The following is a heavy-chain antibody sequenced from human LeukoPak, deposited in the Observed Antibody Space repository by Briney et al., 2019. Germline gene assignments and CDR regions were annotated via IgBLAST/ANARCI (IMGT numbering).Heavy chain of an antibody. CDR2: ISWNSGSI. CDR3: AKGKWLLEDLVDY. J-gene: IGHJ4*02. V-gene: IGHV3-9*01. Sequence: GGSLRLSCAASGFIFDDYAMHWVRQAPGKGLEWVSGISWNSGSIGYADSVKGRFTISRDNAKNSLYLQMNSLRAEDTALYYCAKGKWLLEDLVDYWGQGTLVTVSS. D-gene: IGHD3-22*01. CDR1: GFIFDDYA.